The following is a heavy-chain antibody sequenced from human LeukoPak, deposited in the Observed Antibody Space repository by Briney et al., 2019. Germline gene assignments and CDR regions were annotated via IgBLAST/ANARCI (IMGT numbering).Heavy chain of an antibody. J-gene: IGHJ4*02. V-gene: IGHV4-39*07. CDR2: IYYSGST. Sequence: SETLSLTCPVSGGPISSSSYYWGWIRQPPGKGLEWIGSIYYSGSTYYNPSLKSRVTISVDTSKNQFSLKLSSVTAADTAVYYCARVRGYNWNPFDYWGQGTLVTVSS. CDR3: ARVRGYNWNPFDY. D-gene: IGHD1-20*01. CDR1: GGPISSSSYY.